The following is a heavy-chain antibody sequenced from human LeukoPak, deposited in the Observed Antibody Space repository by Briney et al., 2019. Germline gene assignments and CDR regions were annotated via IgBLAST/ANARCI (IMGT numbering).Heavy chain of an antibody. CDR1: GDSVSGFY. J-gene: IGHJ5*01. V-gene: IGHV4-59*08. Sequence: SETLSLTCSVSGDSVSGFYWNWIRQSPGTGLEWIGNIHYSGNSNYNPSLKSRVTMSIDTSRNQFFLELNSVTAADTAVYYCVLAPNSNWFDFWGQGTQVTVSS. CDR3: VLAPNSNWFDF. D-gene: IGHD2-8*01. CDR2: IHYSGNS.